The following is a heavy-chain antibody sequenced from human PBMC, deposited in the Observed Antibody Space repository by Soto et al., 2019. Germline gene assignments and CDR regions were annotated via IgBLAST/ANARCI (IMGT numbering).Heavy chain of an antibody. CDR3: ARETAYDYVWGSYRPANYGMDV. CDR1: GGSFSGYY. CDR2: INHSGNT. Sequence: QVQLQQWGAGLLKPSETLSLTCAVYGGSFSGYYWTWIRQPPGKGREWIGEINHSGNTNYNPSLKGRVSISVDTSKSQFSLTLSSVTAAETAVYFCARETAYDYVWGSYRPANYGMDVWGQGTTVRVSS. V-gene: IGHV4-34*01. J-gene: IGHJ6*02. D-gene: IGHD3-16*02.